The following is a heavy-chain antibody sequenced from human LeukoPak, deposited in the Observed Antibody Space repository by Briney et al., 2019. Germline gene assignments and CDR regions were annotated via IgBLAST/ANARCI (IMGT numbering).Heavy chain of an antibody. Sequence: SETPSLTCTVSGGSISSYYWSWIRQPPGKGLEWIGYIYYSGSTNYNPSLKSRVTISVDTSKNQFSLKLSSVTAADTAVYYCASRGFYGDSGAFDIWGQGTMVTVSS. CDR1: GGSISSYY. CDR3: ASRGFYGDSGAFDI. V-gene: IGHV4-59*08. J-gene: IGHJ3*02. D-gene: IGHD4-17*01. CDR2: IYYSGST.